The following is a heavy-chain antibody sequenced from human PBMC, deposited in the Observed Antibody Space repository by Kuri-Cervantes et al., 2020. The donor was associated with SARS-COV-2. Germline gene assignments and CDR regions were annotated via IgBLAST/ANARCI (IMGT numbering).Heavy chain of an antibody. CDR3: ARQSADCSSTSCYIDY. Sequence: GGSLRLSCKGSGYIFTSYWIGWVRQMPGKGLEWMGIIYPGDSDTRYSPSFQGQVTISADKSISTAYLQWSSLKASDTAMYYCARQSADCSSTSCYIDYWGQGTLVTVSS. D-gene: IGHD2-2*02. V-gene: IGHV5-51*01. J-gene: IGHJ4*02. CDR2: IYPGDSDT. CDR1: GYIFTSYW.